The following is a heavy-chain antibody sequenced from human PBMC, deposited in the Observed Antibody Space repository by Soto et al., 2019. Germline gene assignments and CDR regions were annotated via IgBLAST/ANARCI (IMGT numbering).Heavy chain of an antibody. J-gene: IGHJ6*02. CDR3: ARAVVLWFGELLAPRPLYGMDV. D-gene: IGHD3-10*01. CDR2: INHSGST. CDR1: GGSFSGYY. Sequence: QVQLQQWGAGLLKPSETLSLTCAVYGGSFSGYYWSWIRQPPGKGLEWIGEINHSGSTNYNPSLKSRVTISVDTSKNQFSLKLSSVTAADTAVYYCARAVVLWFGELLAPRPLYGMDVWGQGTTVTVSS. V-gene: IGHV4-34*01.